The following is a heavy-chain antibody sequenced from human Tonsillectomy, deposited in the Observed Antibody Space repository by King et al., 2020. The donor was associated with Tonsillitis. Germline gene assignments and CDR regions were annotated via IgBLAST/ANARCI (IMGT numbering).Heavy chain of an antibody. CDR1: GGSISSSY. V-gene: IGHV4-4*07. J-gene: IGHJ4*02. D-gene: IGHD3-10*01. Sequence: VQLQESGPALVKPSETLSLTCAVSGGSISSSYWSWIRQPAGKGLDWIGRVYTSGNIKYNPSLKSRITMSVDTSKNLISLNLSSVTAADPAIYYFARDLWLGEFPSAVCDYWGQGALVTVSS. CDR2: VYTSGNI. CDR3: ARDLWLGEFPSAVCDY.